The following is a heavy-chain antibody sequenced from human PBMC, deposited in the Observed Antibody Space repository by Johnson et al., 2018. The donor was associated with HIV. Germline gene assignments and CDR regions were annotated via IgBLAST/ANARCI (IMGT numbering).Heavy chain of an antibody. CDR1: GFTFSSYA. CDR3: ARQAAAGAFDI. J-gene: IGHJ3*02. CDR2: ISYDGSNK. Sequence: VQLVESGGGLVQPGGSLRLSCAASGFTFSSYAMSWVRQAPGKGLEWVAVISYDGSNKYYADSVKGRFTISRDNSKNTLYLQMNSLRAEDTAVYYCARQAAAGAFDIWGQGTMVTVSS. D-gene: IGHD6-13*01. V-gene: IGHV3-30-3*01.